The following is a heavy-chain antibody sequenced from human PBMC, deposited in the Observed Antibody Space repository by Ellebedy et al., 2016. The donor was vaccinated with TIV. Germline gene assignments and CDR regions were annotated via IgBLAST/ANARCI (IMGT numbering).Heavy chain of an antibody. D-gene: IGHD3-22*01. Sequence: GESLKISCAASGFTFSSFAIHWVRQAPGKGLEWLSVISGDGISTYHANSVKGRFTITRDNSKNTLYLQMNRLRIEDTAVYFCPKGSSSGFNYDRVGFEYWGQGTLVTVSS. J-gene: IGHJ4*01. V-gene: IGHV3-23*01. CDR2: ISGDGIST. CDR1: GFTFSSFA. CDR3: PKGSSSGFNYDRVGFEY.